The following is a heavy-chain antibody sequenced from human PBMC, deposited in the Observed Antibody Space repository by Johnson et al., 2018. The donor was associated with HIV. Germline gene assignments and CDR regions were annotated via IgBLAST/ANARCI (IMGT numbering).Heavy chain of an antibody. CDR3: AKDGMGGNYWYAFDI. J-gene: IGHJ3*02. V-gene: IGHV3-30*18. CDR1: GFSFSSYG. Sequence: QVQLVESGGGLVKPGGSLRLSCAASGFSFSSYGMHWVRQAPGKGLEWVAVISYDGSNKYYTDSVKGRFTISRDNSKNTLYLQMNSLRAEDTAVYYCAKDGMGGNYWYAFDIWVQGTMVTVSS. CDR2: ISYDGSNK. D-gene: IGHD1-26*01.